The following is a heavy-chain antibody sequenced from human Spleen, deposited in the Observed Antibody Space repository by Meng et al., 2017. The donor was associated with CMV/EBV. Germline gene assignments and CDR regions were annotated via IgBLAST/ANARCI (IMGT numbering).Heavy chain of an antibody. V-gene: IGHV1-18*01. CDR2: ITVYNGNT. D-gene: IGHD6-6*01. CDR1: GYTFRSYG. Sequence: KVSCKASGYTFRSYGITWVRQAPGQGLEWMGWITVYNGNTDYAQKYQGRVTMTTDTSTSTAYMELRSLRSDDTAVYYCARDRSSSDYWGQGTLVTVSS. CDR3: ARDRSSSDY. J-gene: IGHJ4*02.